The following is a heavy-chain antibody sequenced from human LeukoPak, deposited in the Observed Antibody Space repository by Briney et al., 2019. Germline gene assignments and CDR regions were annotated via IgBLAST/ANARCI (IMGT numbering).Heavy chain of an antibody. CDR1: GYTFTSYA. Sequence: ASVKVSCKASGYTFTSYAMNWVRQATGQGLEWMGWMNPNSGNTGYAQKFQGRVTMTRNTSISTAYMELSSLRSEDTAVYYCARAYYDSSGYYYGDYWGQGTLVTVSS. J-gene: IGHJ4*02. CDR3: ARAYYDSSGYYYGDY. D-gene: IGHD3-22*01. CDR2: MNPNSGNT. V-gene: IGHV1-8*02.